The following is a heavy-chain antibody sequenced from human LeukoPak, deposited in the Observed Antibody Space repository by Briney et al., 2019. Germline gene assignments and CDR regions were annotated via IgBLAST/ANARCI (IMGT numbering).Heavy chain of an antibody. J-gene: IGHJ4*02. Sequence: ASVKVSCKASGYTFTGYYMHWVRQAPGQGLEWMGWINPNSGGTNYAQKFQGRVTMTRDTSISTAYMELSRLRSDDTAVYYCARVYNWDVGRDLDYWGQGTLVTVSS. CDR3: ARVYNWDVGRDLDY. V-gene: IGHV1-2*02. CDR2: INPNSGGT. CDR1: GYTFTGYY. D-gene: IGHD1-1*01.